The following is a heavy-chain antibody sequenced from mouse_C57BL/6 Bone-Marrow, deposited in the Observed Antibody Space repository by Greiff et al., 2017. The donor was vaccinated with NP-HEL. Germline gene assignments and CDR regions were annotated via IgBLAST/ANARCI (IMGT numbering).Heavy chain of an antibody. Sequence: EVQRVESGAELVRPGASVKLSCTASGFNIKDDYMHWVKQRPEQGLEWIGWIDPENGDTEYASKFQGKATITADTSSNTAYLPLSSLTSEDTAVYYCTMGPIYYYGSSFLFDYWGQGTTLTVSS. CDR2: IDPENGDT. CDR3: TMGPIYYYGSSFLFDY. J-gene: IGHJ2*01. D-gene: IGHD1-1*01. V-gene: IGHV14-4*01. CDR1: GFNIKDDY.